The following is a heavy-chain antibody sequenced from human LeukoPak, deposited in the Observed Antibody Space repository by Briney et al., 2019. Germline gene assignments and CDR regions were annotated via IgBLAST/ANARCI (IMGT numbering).Heavy chain of an antibody. CDR3: ARRPRNSGSDDGPSGLDY. Sequence: SETLSLTCTVSGGSISSSSYYWGWIRQPPGKGLEWIGSIYYSGSTYYNPSLKSRVTISVDTSKNQFSLKLSSVTAADTAVYYCARRPRNSGSDDGPSGLDYWGQGTLVTVSS. V-gene: IGHV4-39*07. CDR2: IYYSGST. D-gene: IGHD1-26*01. CDR1: GGSISSSSYY. J-gene: IGHJ4*02.